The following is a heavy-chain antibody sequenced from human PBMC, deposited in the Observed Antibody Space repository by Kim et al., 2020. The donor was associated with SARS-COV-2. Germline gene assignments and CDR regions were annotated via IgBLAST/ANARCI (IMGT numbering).Heavy chain of an antibody. CDR1: GFSLSTSGVG. CDR2: IYWDDDK. CDR3: AHRWHSSSVFDY. V-gene: IGHV2-5*02. J-gene: IGHJ4*02. Sequence: SRPTLVNPTQTLTLTCTFSGFSLSTSGVGVGWIRQPPGKALEWLALIYWDDDKRYSPSLKCRLTITKDTSKNQVVLTMTNMDTVDTSTYYGAHRWHSSSVFDYWGQGALVTVSS. D-gene: IGHD6-13*01.